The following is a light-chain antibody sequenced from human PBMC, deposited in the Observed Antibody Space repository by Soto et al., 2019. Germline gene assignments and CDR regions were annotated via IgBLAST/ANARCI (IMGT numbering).Light chain of an antibody. V-gene: IGKV1-39*01. CDR1: QNIATH. Sequence: DIQVAQFPSSLSASVGDRVTITCATSQNIATHLHWYRQKPGERPRLLIHAASTLASGVSSRFSGSGSGTEFTLTIASLQADDFATYYCQQSHDAPLTFGGGTTVE. CDR3: QQSHDAPLT. CDR2: AAS. J-gene: IGKJ4*01.